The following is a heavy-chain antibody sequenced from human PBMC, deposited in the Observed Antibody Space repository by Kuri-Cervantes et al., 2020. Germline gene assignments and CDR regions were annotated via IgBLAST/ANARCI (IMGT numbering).Heavy chain of an antibody. CDR3: AKWGEYYGVPKGY. Sequence: GESLKISCGASGITFSSYAMNWVRQAPGKWLEWVSGGSGSGTSTQYADSVKGRFTISRDNSKTTAYLQMNSLRAEDTAVYYCAKWGEYYGVPKGYWGQGTLVTVSS. V-gene: IGHV3-23*01. D-gene: IGHD2/OR15-2a*01. CDR2: GSGSGTST. CDR1: GITFSSYA. J-gene: IGHJ4*02.